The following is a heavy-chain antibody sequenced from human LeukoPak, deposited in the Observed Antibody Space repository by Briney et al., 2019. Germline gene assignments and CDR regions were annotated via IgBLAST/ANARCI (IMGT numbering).Heavy chain of an antibody. CDR1: GYTFTSYA. Sequence: ASVTVSCKASGYTFTSYAIHWVRQAPGQRLEWMGWIHAGNGNTKCSQKFQGRVTITRDTSASTAYMELSSLRSEDTTVYYCARTRVAVAGTNWFDPWGQGTLVTVSS. CDR2: IHAGNGNT. CDR3: ARTRVAVAGTNWFDP. J-gene: IGHJ5*02. D-gene: IGHD6-19*01. V-gene: IGHV1-3*01.